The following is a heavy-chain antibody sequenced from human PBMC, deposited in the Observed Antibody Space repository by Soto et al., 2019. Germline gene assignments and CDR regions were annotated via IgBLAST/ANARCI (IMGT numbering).Heavy chain of an antibody. CDR1: GFTFSSYA. Sequence: EVPLLESGGGLVQPGGSLRLSCAASGFTFSSYAMSWVRQVPGKGLEWVSSISDSGGSTYYADSVRGRFTISRDSSKSTLFLQMNTLRGEDTALYYCAKGGLGQQLGLGDWGQGTLVTVSS. J-gene: IGHJ4*02. CDR3: AKGGLGQQLGLGD. V-gene: IGHV3-23*01. D-gene: IGHD6-13*01. CDR2: ISDSGGST.